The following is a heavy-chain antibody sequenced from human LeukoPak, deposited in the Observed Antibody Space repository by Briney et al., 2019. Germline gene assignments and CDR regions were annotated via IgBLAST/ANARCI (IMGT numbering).Heavy chain of an antibody. CDR2: IKRDGGEK. D-gene: IGHD3-16*02. CDR3: ARDESVENSYQDYIYIYV. Sequence: GGSLRLSCAASGFNFGSYWMSWVRQAPGKGLEWVANIKRDGGEKYYVDSVKGRFTISRDNAKKSLYLQMNCLRGDDTAVYFCARDESVENSYQDYIYIYVWGAGTTVIVSS. CDR1: GFNFGSYW. J-gene: IGHJ6*03. V-gene: IGHV3-7*01.